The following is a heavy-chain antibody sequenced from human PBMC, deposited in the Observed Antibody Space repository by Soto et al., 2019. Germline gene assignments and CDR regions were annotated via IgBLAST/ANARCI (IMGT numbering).Heavy chain of an antibody. Sequence: QLQLQECGAGQVKPSQTLSLTCAVSGGSISSGTYSWSWIRLPPGKGLEWIGYIHHSGSTYYNPSLKSRVTISPDTSKNQFSLKLSSVTAADTAVYYCARVGVVYYYYGMDVWGQGTTVTVSS. CDR1: GGSISSGTYS. J-gene: IGHJ6*02. CDR3: ARVGVVYYYYGMDV. D-gene: IGHD3-3*01. V-gene: IGHV4-30-2*01. CDR2: IHHSGST.